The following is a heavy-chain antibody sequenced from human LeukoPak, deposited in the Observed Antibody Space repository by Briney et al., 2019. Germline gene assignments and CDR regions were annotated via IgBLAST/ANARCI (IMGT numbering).Heavy chain of an antibody. CDR3: ARVAKSAAFALDY. Sequence: ASVKVSCKASGYTFTGYYMHWVRQAPGQGLEWMGWTNPNSGGTNYAQKFQGRVTMTRDTSISTAYMELSRLRSDDTAVYYCARVAKSAAFALDYWGQGTLVTVSS. J-gene: IGHJ4*02. CDR1: GYTFTGYY. CDR2: TNPNSGGT. D-gene: IGHD6-13*01. V-gene: IGHV1-2*02.